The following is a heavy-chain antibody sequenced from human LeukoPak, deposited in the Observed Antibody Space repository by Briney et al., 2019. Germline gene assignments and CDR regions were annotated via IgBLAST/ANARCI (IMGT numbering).Heavy chain of an antibody. Sequence: GASVKVSCKASGYTFTGYYMHWVRQAPGQGLEWMGWINPNSGGTNYAQKFQGRVTMTRDTSISTAYMELSRLRSDDTAVYYCARDLGMVRLVWFDPWGQGTLVTVSS. J-gene: IGHJ5*02. D-gene: IGHD3-10*01. CDR1: GYTFTGYY. CDR3: ARDLGMVRLVWFDP. CDR2: INPNSGGT. V-gene: IGHV1-2*02.